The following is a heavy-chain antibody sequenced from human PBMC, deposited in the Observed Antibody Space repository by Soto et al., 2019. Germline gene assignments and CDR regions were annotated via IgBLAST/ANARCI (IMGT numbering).Heavy chain of an antibody. Sequence: QVQLVESGGGVVQPGRSLRLSCAASGFTFSSYAMQWVRQAPGKGLEWVAVISYDGSNKYYADSVKGRFTISRDNSKNTLYLQMNSLRAEDTAVYYCARPGYGSGSYPAYLGQGTLVTVSS. CDR2: ISYDGSNK. V-gene: IGHV3-30-3*01. J-gene: IGHJ4*02. CDR3: ARPGYGSGSYPAY. D-gene: IGHD3-10*01. CDR1: GFTFSSYA.